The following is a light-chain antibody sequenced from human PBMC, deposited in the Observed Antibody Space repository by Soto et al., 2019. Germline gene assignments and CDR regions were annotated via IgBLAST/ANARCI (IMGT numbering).Light chain of an antibody. CDR1: TSDVGAYNY. V-gene: IGLV2-14*03. Sequence: QSVLTQPASVSGSPGQSITISCTGTTSDVGAYNYVSWYQHHPGKAPKLMIYDVSNRPSGVSPRFSGAKSGNTASLTIAGLQAEDEADYYCSSYTRRSTYVFGTGTKVTVL. J-gene: IGLJ1*01. CDR2: DVS. CDR3: SSYTRRSTYV.